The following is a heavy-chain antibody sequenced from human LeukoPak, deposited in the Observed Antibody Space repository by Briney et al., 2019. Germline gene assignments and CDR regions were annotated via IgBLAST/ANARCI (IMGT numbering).Heavy chain of an antibody. J-gene: IGHJ4*02. CDR3: ARARITIIRGPNYFDY. Sequence: SETVSLTCTVSGGSISNNTYSWGWIRQPPGKGLEWIGSIYYSGTHYNPSLKSRVTISVDTPKNQFSLKLSSVTAADTAVYYCARARITIIRGPNYFDYWGQGTLVTVSS. V-gene: IGHV4-39*07. CDR2: IYYSGT. D-gene: IGHD3-10*01. CDR1: GGSISNNTYS.